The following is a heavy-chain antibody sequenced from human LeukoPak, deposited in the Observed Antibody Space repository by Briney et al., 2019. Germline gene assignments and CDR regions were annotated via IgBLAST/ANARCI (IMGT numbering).Heavy chain of an antibody. V-gene: IGHV3-23*01. D-gene: IGHD4-23*01. CDR2: LSGSGGYT. CDR3: AKVTTVACPYYFDY. CDR1: GFTFSSYA. Sequence: GGSLRLSCAASGFTFSSYAMSWVRQAPGKGLEWVSALSGSGGYTYYADSVTGRFTISRDNSKNTLYLQMNSLRAEYTAVYYCAKVTTVACPYYFDYWGQGTLVTVAS. J-gene: IGHJ4*02.